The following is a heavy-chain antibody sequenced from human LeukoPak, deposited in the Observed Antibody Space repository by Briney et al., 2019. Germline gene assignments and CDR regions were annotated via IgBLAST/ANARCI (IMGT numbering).Heavy chain of an antibody. V-gene: IGHV1-24*01. CDR3: ATDLPKATYNWNPNFYFDY. CDR2: FDPEDGET. D-gene: IGHD1-20*01. CDR1: GYTLTELS. Sequence: LAASVKVSCKVSGYTLTELSMHWVRQAPGKGLEWMGGFDPEDGETICAQKFQGRVTMTEDASTDTAYMELSSLRSEDTAVYYCATDLPKATYNWNPNFYFDYWGREPWSPSPQ. J-gene: IGHJ4*02.